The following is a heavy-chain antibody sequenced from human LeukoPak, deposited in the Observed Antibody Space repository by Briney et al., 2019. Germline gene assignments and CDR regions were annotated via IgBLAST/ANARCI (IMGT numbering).Heavy chain of an antibody. D-gene: IGHD3-10*01. V-gene: IGHV4-39*01. CDR3: ARIKRFEELLYGYYYYMDV. CDR1: GGSISSSSYY. Sequence: SETLSLTCTVSGGSISSSSYYWGWIRQPPGKGLEWIGSIYYSGSTYCNPSLKSRVTISVDTSKNQFSLKLSSVTAADTAVYYCARIKRFEELLYGYYYYMDVWGKGTTVTVSS. J-gene: IGHJ6*03. CDR2: IYYSGST.